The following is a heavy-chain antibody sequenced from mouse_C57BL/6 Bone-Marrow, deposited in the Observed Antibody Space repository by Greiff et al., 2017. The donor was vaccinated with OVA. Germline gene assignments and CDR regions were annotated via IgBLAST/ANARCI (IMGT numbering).Heavy chain of an antibody. CDR1: GFTFTDDY. V-gene: IGHV14-4*01. CDR2: IDPENGDP. J-gene: IGHJ4*01. CDR3: TTFYGYEAMDY. D-gene: IGHD1-1*02. Sequence: EVQLQQSGAELVRPGASVKLSCTASGFTFTDDYMHWVKQRPEQGLEWIGWIDPENGDPEYASKFKGKATFTADKSSNTAYLQLSSLTSEDTAGYYCTTFYGYEAMDYWGQGTSVTVSS.